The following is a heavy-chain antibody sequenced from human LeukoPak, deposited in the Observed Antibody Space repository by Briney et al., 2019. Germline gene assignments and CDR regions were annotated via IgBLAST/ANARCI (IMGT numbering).Heavy chain of an antibody. CDR1: GFTFSSYA. CDR3: ARVGIAVAGETWDAFDI. D-gene: IGHD6-19*01. V-gene: IGHV3-23*01. CDR2: ISGSGGST. Sequence: PGGSLRLSCAASGFTFSSYAMSWVRQAPGKGLEWVSAISGSGGSTYYADSVKGRFTISRDNAKNTLYLQMNSLRAEDTAVYYCARVGIAVAGETWDAFDIWGQGTMVTVSS. J-gene: IGHJ3*02.